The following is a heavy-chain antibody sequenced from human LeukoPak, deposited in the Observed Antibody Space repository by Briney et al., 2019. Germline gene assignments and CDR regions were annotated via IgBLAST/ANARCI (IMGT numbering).Heavy chain of an antibody. Sequence: SETLSLTCTVSGGSISSGSYYWIWIRQPDGKGLEWIGRIYTSGSTNYNPSLKSRVTISVDTSKSQFSLKLSSVTAADTAVYYCAREDSSGYYYGRLDYWGQGTLVTVSS. CDR2: IYTSGST. V-gene: IGHV4-61*02. CDR1: GGSISSGSYY. J-gene: IGHJ4*02. CDR3: AREDSSGYYYGRLDY. D-gene: IGHD3-22*01.